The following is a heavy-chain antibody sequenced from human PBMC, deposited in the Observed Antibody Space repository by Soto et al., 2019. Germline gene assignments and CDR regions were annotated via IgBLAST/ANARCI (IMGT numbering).Heavy chain of an antibody. CDR3: VRDPFTRHWHTAGEDY. J-gene: IGHJ4*02. Sequence: DVQLVESGGGLVQPGGSLRLSCAASGFSISNYWMTWVRQAPGKGPEWVANIKEDGSLKFYVDSVKGRFVISRDNAENSVYLEMGRLRAEDRAVFYCVRDPFTRHWHTAGEDYWGQGTLVTVSS. D-gene: IGHD4-17*01. V-gene: IGHV3-7*01. CDR1: GFSISNYW. CDR2: IKEDGSLK.